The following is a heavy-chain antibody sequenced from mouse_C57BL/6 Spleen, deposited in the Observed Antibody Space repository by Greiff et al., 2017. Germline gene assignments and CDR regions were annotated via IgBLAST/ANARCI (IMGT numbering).Heavy chain of an antibody. J-gene: IGHJ2*01. D-gene: IGHD2-3*01. V-gene: IGHV14-1*01. Sequence: VQLQQSGAELVRPGASVKLSCTASGFNIKDYYMHWVKQRPEQGLEWIGRIDPEDGDTEYAPTFPGKATMTADTSSNTAYLQLSSQTSEDTAGYCCTTHDGASFDYWGQGTTLTVSS. CDR2: IDPEDGDT. CDR1: GFNIKDYY. CDR3: TTHDGASFDY.